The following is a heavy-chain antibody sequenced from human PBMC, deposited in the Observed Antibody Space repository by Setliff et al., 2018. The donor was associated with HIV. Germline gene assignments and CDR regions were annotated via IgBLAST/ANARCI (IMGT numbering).Heavy chain of an antibody. D-gene: IGHD6-13*01. CDR2: IIPMYDPP. CDR3: ARGAPPGNPGHLDY. J-gene: IGHJ4*02. CDR1: GGTFSNSG. Sequence: SVKVSCKASGGTFSNSGISWVRQAPGQGLEWMGEIIPMYDPPVYAQKFQGRVTFTADESTTTVYMELSSLTSDDTAVYYCARGAPPGNPGHLDYWGQGTLVTVSS. V-gene: IGHV1-69*13.